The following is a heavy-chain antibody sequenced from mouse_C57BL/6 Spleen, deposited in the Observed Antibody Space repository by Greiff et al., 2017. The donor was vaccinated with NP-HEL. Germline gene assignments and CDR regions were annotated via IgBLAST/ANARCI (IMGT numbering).Heavy chain of an antibody. CDR2: IDPETGGT. CDR3: TRRGSGYGEDYFDY. V-gene: IGHV1-15*01. D-gene: IGHD3-2*02. CDR1: GYTFSDYE. J-gene: IGHJ2*01. Sequence: QVQLQQSGAELVRPGASVTLSCKASGYTFSDYEMHWVKQTPVHGLEWIGAIDPETGGTAYNQKFKGKAILTADKSSSTAYMELRSLTSEDSAVYYCTRRGSGYGEDYFDYWGQGTTLTVSS.